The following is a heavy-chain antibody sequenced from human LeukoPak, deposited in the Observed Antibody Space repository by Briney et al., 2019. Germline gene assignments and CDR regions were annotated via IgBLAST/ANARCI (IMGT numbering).Heavy chain of an antibody. D-gene: IGHD1-7*01. CDR1: GGSMSSYY. Sequence: NPSETLSLTCTVSGGSMSSYYWSWIRQPPGKGLEWIGYIYYSGSTNYNPSLKSRVTISVDTSKNQFSLKLSSVTAADTAVYYCARVAGISGTNYWYFDLWGRGTLVTVSS. CDR3: ARVAGISGTNYWYFDL. CDR2: IYYSGST. J-gene: IGHJ2*01. V-gene: IGHV4-59*01.